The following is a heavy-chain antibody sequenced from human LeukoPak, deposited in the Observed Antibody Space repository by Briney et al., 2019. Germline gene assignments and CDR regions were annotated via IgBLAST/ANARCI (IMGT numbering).Heavy chain of an antibody. J-gene: IGHJ4*02. CDR1: GFIVRNNY. CDR3: AKEVAVAGSFDY. CDR2: IYDGGST. Sequence: GGSLRLSCAASGFIVRNNYMTWVRQAPGKGLEWVSVIYDGGSTYYADSVKGRFTISRDNSRNTLYLQMNSLRPEDTAVYYCAKEVAVAGSFDYWGQGTLVTASS. V-gene: IGHV3-66*01. D-gene: IGHD6-19*01.